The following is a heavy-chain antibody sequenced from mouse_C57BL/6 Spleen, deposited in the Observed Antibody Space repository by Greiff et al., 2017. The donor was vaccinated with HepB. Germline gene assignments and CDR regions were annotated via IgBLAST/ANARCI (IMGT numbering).Heavy chain of an antibody. CDR3: ARVDYDYDFDY. CDR2: ISSGSSTI. J-gene: IGHJ2*01. V-gene: IGHV5-17*01. CDR1: GFTFSDYG. Sequence: EVKVVESGGGLVKPGGSLKLSCAASGFTFSDYGMHWVRQAPEKGLEWVAYISSGSSTIYYADTVKGRFTISRDNAKNTLFLQMTSLRSEDTAMYYCARVDYDYDFDYWGQGTTLTVSS. D-gene: IGHD2-4*01.